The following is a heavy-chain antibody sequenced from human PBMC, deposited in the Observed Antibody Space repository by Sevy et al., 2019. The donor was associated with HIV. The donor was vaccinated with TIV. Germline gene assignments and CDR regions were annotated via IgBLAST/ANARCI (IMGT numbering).Heavy chain of an antibody. V-gene: IGHV4-34*01. CDR3: ARRITYYDFWSGYYPHFDY. CDR1: GGSFSGYY. CDR2: INHSGST. J-gene: IGHJ4*02. Sequence: SETLSLTCAAYGGSFSGYYWSWIRQPPGKGLEWIGEINHSGSTNYNPSLKSRVTISVDTSKNQFSLKLSSVTAADTAVYYCARRITYYDFWSGYYPHFDYWGQGTLVTVSS. D-gene: IGHD3-3*01.